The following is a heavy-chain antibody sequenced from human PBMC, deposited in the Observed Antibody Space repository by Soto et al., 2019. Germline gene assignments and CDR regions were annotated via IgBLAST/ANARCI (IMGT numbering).Heavy chain of an antibody. CDR3: ATVYPGIAAAVTQKFENCFDP. CDR1: GYTLTELS. CDR2: FDPEDGET. Sequence: ASVKVSCKVSGYTLTELSMHWVRQAPGKGLEWMGGFDPEDGETIYAQKFQGRVTMTEDTSTDTAYMELSSLRSEDTAVYYCATVYPGIAAAVTQKFENCFDPWGQETLVTVSS. J-gene: IGHJ5*02. V-gene: IGHV1-24*01. D-gene: IGHD6-13*01.